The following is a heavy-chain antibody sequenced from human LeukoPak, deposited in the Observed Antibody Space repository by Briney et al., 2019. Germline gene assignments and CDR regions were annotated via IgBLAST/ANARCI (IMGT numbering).Heavy chain of an antibody. CDR1: GGSISSGGYS. CDR3: ARDIVATNNWYFDL. J-gene: IGHJ2*01. D-gene: IGHD5-12*01. CDR2: IYHSGST. Sequence: SETLSLTCAVSGGSISSGGYSWSWIRQPPGKGLEWIGYIYHSGSTYYNPSLKSRVTISVDRSKNQFSLKLSSVTAADTAVYYCARDIVATNNWYFDLWGRGTLVTVSS. V-gene: IGHV4-30-2*01.